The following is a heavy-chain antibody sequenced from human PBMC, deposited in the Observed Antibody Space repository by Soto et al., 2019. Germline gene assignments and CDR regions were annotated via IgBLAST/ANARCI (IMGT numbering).Heavy chain of an antibody. CDR1: GFTFSSYA. D-gene: IGHD2-15*01. V-gene: IGHV3-23*01. CDR3: AKVQVRYCSGGSCYPYYYYGMDV. Sequence: AGGSLRLSCAASGFTFSSYAMSWVRQAPGKGLEWVSAISGSGGSTYYADSVKGRFTISRDNSKNTLYLQMNSLRAEDTAVYYCAKVQVRYCSGGSCYPYYYYGMDVWGQGTTVTVSS. CDR2: ISGSGGST. J-gene: IGHJ6*02.